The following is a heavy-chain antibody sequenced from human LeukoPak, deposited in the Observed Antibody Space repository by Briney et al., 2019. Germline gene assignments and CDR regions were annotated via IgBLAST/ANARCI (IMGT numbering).Heavy chain of an antibody. V-gene: IGHV4-4*07. Sequence: SETLSLTCTVSGGSISSYYWSWIRQPAGKGLEWIGRIYTSGSTNYNPSLKSRVTMSADTSKNQFSLKLSSVTAADTAVYYCARQYYDILTGYYIFDYWGQGTLVTVSS. CDR2: IYTSGST. J-gene: IGHJ4*02. D-gene: IGHD3-9*01. CDR1: GGSISSYY. CDR3: ARQYYDILTGYYIFDY.